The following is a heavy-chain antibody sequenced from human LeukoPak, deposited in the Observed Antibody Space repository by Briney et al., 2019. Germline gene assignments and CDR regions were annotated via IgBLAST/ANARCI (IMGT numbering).Heavy chain of an antibody. V-gene: IGHV4-59*01. CDR3: ASSSYCSSTSCPDAFDI. J-gene: IGHJ3*02. D-gene: IGHD2-2*01. CDR1: GGSISSYY. Sequence: PSETLSLTCTVSGGSISSYYWSWIRQPPGKGLEWIGYIYYSGSTNYNPSLKNRVTISVDTSKNQFSLKLSSVTAADTAVYYCASSSYCSSTSCPDAFDIWGQGTMVTVSS. CDR2: IYYSGST.